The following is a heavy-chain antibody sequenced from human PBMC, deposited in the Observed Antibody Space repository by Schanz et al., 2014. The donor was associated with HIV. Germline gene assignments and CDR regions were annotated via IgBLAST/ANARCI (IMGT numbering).Heavy chain of an antibody. CDR3: ARDRGRVPTPDAFDV. V-gene: IGHV3-30*13. D-gene: IGHD3-10*01. J-gene: IGHJ3*01. CDR2: ISNDGRNK. CDR1: GLTFSSYG. Sequence: QVQLVESGGGVVQPGRSLRLSCAASGLTFSSYGMHWVRQAPGKGLEWVAVISNDGRNKYYTESLKGRFTVSRDNSKNRLYLQMNSLRSEDTAIYYCARDRGRVPTPDAFDVWGQGTVVTVSP.